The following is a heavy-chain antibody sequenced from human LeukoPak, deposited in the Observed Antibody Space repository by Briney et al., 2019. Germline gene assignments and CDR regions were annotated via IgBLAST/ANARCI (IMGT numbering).Heavy chain of an antibody. CDR1: GGSFSGYY. CDR3: ARAQATNDYGDYSRGY. D-gene: IGHD4-17*01. J-gene: IGHJ4*02. CDR2: INHSGST. V-gene: IGHV4-34*01. Sequence: SETLSLTCAVYGGSFSGYYWSWIRQPPGKGLEWIGEINHSGSTNYDPSLKSRVTISVDTSKNQFSLKLSSVTAADTAVYYCARAQATNDYGDYSRGYWGQGTLVTVSS.